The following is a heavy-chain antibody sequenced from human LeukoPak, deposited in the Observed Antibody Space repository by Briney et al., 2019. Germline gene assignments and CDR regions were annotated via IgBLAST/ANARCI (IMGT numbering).Heavy chain of an antibody. CDR2: INHSGST. D-gene: IGHD3-3*01. J-gene: IGHJ4*02. V-gene: IGHV4-34*01. CDR1: GGSFSGYY. CDR3: ASRITIFGVVIED. Sequence: SETLSLICAVYGGSFSGYYWSWIRQPPGKGLEWIGEINHSGSTNYNPSLKSRVTISVDTSKNQFSLKLSSVTAADTAVYYCASRITIFGVVIEDWGQGTLVTVSS.